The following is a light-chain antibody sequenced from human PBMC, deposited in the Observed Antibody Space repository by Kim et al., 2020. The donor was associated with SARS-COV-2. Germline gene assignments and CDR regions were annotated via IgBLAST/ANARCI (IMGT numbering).Light chain of an antibody. CDR3: CSSAGGYTWV. CDR2: DVS. J-gene: IGLJ3*02. Sequence: GPSATISFPGTSSDVGNYNHVSWYQQHPGKAPKLMMYDVSKRVSGVPERFSGSKSGNTASLTISGLQAEDEADYYCCSSAGGYTWVFGGGTGLTVL. CDR1: SSDVGNYNH. V-gene: IGLV2-11*01.